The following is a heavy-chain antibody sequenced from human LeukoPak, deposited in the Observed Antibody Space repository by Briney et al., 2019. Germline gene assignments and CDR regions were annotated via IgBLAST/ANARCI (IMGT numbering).Heavy chain of an antibody. J-gene: IGHJ6*02. CDR3: AKVHDHGYWNYYGMDV. V-gene: IGHV3-23*01. D-gene: IGHD5-18*01. CDR1: GFTFSSYA. CDR2: ISGSGGST. Sequence: GGSLRLSCAASGFTFSSYAMSWVRQAPGKGLEWVSAISGSGGSTYYADSVKGRFTISRDNSKNTLYLQMNSLRAEDTAVYYCAKVHDHGYWNYYGMDVWGQGTTVTVSS.